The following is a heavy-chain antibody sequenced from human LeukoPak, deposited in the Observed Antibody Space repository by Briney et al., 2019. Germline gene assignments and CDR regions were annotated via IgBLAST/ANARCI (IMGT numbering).Heavy chain of an antibody. Sequence: SEALSLTCTVSGGSISSYYWSWIRQPPGKGLEWIGYIYYSGSTNYNPSLKSRVTISVDTSKNQFSLRLSSVTAADTAVYYCAREKGEGLIGYWGQGALVTVSS. V-gene: IGHV4-59*01. J-gene: IGHJ4*02. CDR3: AREKGEGLIGY. CDR1: GGSISSYY. CDR2: IYYSGST.